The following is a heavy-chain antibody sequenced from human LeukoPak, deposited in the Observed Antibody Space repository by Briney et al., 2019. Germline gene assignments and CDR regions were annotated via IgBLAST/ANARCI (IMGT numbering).Heavy chain of an antibody. D-gene: IGHD6-19*01. CDR2: FTDGGGST. V-gene: IGHV3-23*01. Sequence: GGSLRLSCAASKFPFRNYARGGVPQAPGRGLEGAEAFTDGGGSTYYADSVNGRFTISRDNSKNTLYLQMYSLRAEDTAKYYCAKDTSGWYDLGSFDIWGQGTMVTVSS. J-gene: IGHJ3*02. CDR1: KFPFRNYA. CDR3: AKDTSGWYDLGSFDI.